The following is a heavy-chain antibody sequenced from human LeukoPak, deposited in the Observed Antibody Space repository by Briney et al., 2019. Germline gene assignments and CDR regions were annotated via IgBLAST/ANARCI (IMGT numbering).Heavy chain of an antibody. CDR1: GFTFSHDW. V-gene: IGHV3-7*01. Sequence: GGSLRLSCAASGFTFSHDWMSWVRQAPGKGLEWVASIKQDGSGEHYVDSVKSRFTISRDNAKNSLYLQMNSLRAEDTAVYYCARDHYNWTPDQGYKVFDYWGQGTLVTVSS. D-gene: IGHD1-20*01. CDR2: IKQDGSGE. J-gene: IGHJ4*02. CDR3: ARDHYNWTPDQGYKVFDY.